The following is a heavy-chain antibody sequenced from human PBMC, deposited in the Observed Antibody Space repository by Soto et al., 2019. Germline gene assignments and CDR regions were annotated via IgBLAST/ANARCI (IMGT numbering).Heavy chain of an antibody. CDR1: GGSISRSANY. J-gene: IGHJ6*02. CDR3: ATHRRYSSGWYYYGMDV. D-gene: IGHD6-25*01. V-gene: IGHV4-39*01. Sequence: SETLSLTCAVSGGSISRSANYWGWIRQPPGKGLEWIGNIYYTGRTYYNPSLKSRVTISVDTSNNQFSLRLNSVTAADTAVYYCATHRRYSSGWYYYGMDVWGQGTTVTVSS. CDR2: IYYTGRT.